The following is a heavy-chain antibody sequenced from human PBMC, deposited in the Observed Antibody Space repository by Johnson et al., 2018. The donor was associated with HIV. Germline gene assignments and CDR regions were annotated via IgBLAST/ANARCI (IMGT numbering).Heavy chain of an antibody. J-gene: IGHJ3*02. D-gene: IGHD3-10*01. Sequence: QVQLVESGGGVVQPGGSLRLSCAGSGFTFSSYGMHWVRQAPGKGLEWVSFIRYDGSDKYYAASLKGRFTISRDNSKNTLYLQMNSLRAEDTAVYYCARDRVWFGELYAFDIWGQGTMVTVSS. CDR2: IRYDGSDK. CDR1: GFTFSSYG. V-gene: IGHV3-30*02. CDR3: ARDRVWFGELYAFDI.